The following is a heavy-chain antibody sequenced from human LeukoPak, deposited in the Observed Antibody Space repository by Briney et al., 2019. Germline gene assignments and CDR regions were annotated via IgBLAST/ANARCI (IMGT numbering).Heavy chain of an antibody. CDR3: ARGYDFWSGYYIPRSGYYYMDV. Sequence: GGSLRLSCAASGFTFSSYSMNWVRQAPGKGLEWVSYISSSSSTIYYADSVKGRFTISRDNAKNSLYLQMNSLRAEDTAVYYCARGYDFWSGYYIPRSGYYYMDVWGKGTTVTVSS. CDR2: ISSSSSTI. V-gene: IGHV3-48*01. J-gene: IGHJ6*03. D-gene: IGHD3-3*01. CDR1: GFTFSSYS.